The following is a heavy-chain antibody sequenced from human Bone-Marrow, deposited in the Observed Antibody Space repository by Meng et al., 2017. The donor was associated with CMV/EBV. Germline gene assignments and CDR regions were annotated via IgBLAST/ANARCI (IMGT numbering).Heavy chain of an antibody. CDR3: GVPLRGMGEGVGDY. CDR1: GGSISSYY. CDR2: IYYSGST. V-gene: IGHV4-59*01. D-gene: IGHD2-15*01. J-gene: IGHJ4*02. Sequence: SETLSLTCTVSGGSISSYYWSWIRQPPGKGLEWIGYIYYSGSTNYNPSLKSRVTISVDTSKNQFSRKLSSVTAADTAVYYCGVPLRGMGEGVGDYWGQGTLVTLSS.